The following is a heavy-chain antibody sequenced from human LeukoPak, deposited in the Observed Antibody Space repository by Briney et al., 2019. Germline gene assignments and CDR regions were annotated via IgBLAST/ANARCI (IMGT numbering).Heavy chain of an antibody. J-gene: IGHJ4*02. CDR2: IWYDGSNK. D-gene: IGHD6-13*01. CDR1: ILTFNLYD. CDR3: ATADRTTWSRFNY. V-gene: IGHV3-33*01. Sequence: GGSLRLPCEASILTFNLYDIQWVRQAPGKGLEWVAVIWYDGSNKYYADSVKGRFTISRDNSKNTLDLQMNSLRAEDTAVYYCATADRTTWSRFNYWGQGTLVTVSS.